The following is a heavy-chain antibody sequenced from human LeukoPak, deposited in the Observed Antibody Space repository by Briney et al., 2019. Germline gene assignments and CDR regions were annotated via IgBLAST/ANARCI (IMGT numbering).Heavy chain of an antibody. CDR1: GFTFSSFG. Sequence: GRSLRLSCAASGFTFSSFGMHWVRQAPGKGLEWVAFIWYDGSNKYYADSVKGRFTISRDNSKNTLYLQMNSLRAEETAVYYCAKGDSASPVYYWGQGTLVTVSS. CDR2: IWYDGSNK. J-gene: IGHJ4*02. V-gene: IGHV3-33*06. D-gene: IGHD2-15*01. CDR3: AKGDSASPVYY.